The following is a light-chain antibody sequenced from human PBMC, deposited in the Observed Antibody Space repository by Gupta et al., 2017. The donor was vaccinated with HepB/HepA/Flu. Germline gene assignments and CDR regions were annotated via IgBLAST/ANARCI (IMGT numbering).Light chain of an antibody. CDR3: GTWDSSLSAVV. J-gene: IGLJ2*01. V-gene: IGLV1-51*01. CDR1: SSNIGNNY. Sequence: QSVLPQPPSVSAAPGQKVTLSCSGSSSNIGNNYVSWYQQLPGTAPKLRIYDNNKRPSGIPDRFSGSKSGTSATLGITGLQTGDEADYYCGTWDSSLSAVVFGGGIKLTVL. CDR2: DNN.